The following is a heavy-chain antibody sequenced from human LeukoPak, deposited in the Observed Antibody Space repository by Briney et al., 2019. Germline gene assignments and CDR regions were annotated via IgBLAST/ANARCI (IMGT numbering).Heavy chain of an antibody. CDR2: ISSSGSTI. Sequence: GGSLRLSCAASGFTFSSYEMNWVRQAPGKGLEWVSYISSSGSTIYYADSVKGRFTISRDNAKNSLYLQMNSLRAEDTALYYCAKAQRITMIVVVTAFDYWGQGTLVTVSS. CDR1: GFTFSSYE. J-gene: IGHJ4*02. D-gene: IGHD3-22*01. V-gene: IGHV3-48*03. CDR3: AKAQRITMIVVVTAFDY.